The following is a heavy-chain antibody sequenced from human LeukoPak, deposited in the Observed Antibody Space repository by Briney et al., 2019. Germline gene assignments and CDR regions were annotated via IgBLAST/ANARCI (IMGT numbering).Heavy chain of an antibody. D-gene: IGHD1-1*01. CDR3: ARDYWRSIDH. J-gene: IGHJ4*02. V-gene: IGHV3-7*01. Sequence: GGSPRLSCVVSGLTFSNYWMIWVRQAPGKGLESVAIVNEDGSAKYYLDSVKGRFTISRDNARNSLYLEMNSLRAEDTAVYYCARDYWRSIDHWGQGTLVTVSS. CDR1: GLTFSNYW. CDR2: VNEDGSAK.